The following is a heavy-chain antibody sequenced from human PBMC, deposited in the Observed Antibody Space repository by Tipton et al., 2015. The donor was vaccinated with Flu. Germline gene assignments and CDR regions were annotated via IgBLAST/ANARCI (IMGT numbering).Heavy chain of an antibody. D-gene: IGHD2-2*02. CDR3: TRHGRGYCSSTSCYTEPQSPNYYYYYMDV. Sequence: SLRLSCAASGFTFSGSAMHWVRQASGKGLEWVGRIRSKANSYATAYAASVKGRFTISRDDSKNTAYLQMNSLKTEDTAVYYCTRHGRGYCSSTSCYTEPQSPNYYYYYMDVWGKGTTVTVSS. V-gene: IGHV3-73*01. CDR1: GFTFSGSA. J-gene: IGHJ6*03. CDR2: IRSKANSYAT.